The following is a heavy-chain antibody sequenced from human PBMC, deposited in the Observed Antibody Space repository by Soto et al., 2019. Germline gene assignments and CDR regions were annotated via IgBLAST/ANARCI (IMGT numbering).Heavy chain of an antibody. CDR1: GYTFTSYA. J-gene: IGHJ6*02. CDR2: IIPICGST. V-gene: IGHV1-2*02. CDR3: ARDQMTTVTINDYYGMDV. Sequence: ASVEVSCKASGYTFTSYAMHWVRQAPGQRLEWMGGIIPICGSTNYAQKFQGRVTMTRDSSMTTAYMELTGLRSDDTAVYYCARDQMTTVTINDYYGMDVWGQGTTVTVSS. D-gene: IGHD4-17*01.